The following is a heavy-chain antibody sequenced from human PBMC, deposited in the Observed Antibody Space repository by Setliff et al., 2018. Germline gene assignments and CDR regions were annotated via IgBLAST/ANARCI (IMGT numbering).Heavy chain of an antibody. J-gene: IGHJ4*02. V-gene: IGHV1-2*06. CDR1: GYTFTNYA. Sequence: ASVKVSCKASGYTFTNYAIHWVRQAPGQRPEWMGRVNPASGGTNYAQRFQGRVSMTRDTSITTAYMELTRLTSDDTAVYYCARDWRDYGAMGYWGQGTLVTVSS. CDR2: VNPASGGT. CDR3: ARDWRDYGAMGY. D-gene: IGHD4-17*01.